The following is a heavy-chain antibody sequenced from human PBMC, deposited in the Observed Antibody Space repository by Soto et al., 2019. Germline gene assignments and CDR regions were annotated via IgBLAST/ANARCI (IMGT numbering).Heavy chain of an antibody. Sequence: ASVKVSCKASGYTFTSYAMHWVRQAPGQRLEWMGWINAGNGNTKYSQKFQGRVTITRDTSASTAYMELSSLRSEDTAVYYCARVNYDFWSGYTLKTYYFDYWGQGTLVTVSS. CDR1: GYTFTSYA. D-gene: IGHD3-3*01. J-gene: IGHJ4*02. CDR3: ARVNYDFWSGYTLKTYYFDY. V-gene: IGHV1-3*01. CDR2: INAGNGNT.